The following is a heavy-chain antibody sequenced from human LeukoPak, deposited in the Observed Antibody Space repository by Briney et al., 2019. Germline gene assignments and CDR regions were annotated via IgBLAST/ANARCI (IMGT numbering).Heavy chain of an antibody. J-gene: IGHJ4*02. CDR1: GESFSGYY. CDR2: ISHTGST. V-gene: IGHV4-34*01. Sequence: SETLSLTCAVFGESFSGYYWSWLRQPPGKGLEGVGEISHTGSTRYNPSLMSRVTISVDTSDNQFSLKLSSLTAADTAVYYCARGSGGDSPWDFWGQGTLATVSS. D-gene: IGHD3-16*01. CDR3: ARGSGGDSPWDF.